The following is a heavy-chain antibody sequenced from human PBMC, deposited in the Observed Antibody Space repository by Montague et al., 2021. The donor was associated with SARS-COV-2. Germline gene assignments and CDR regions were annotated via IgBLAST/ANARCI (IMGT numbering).Heavy chain of an antibody. Sequence: SETLSLTCSVSGNSISKSTNHCGWIRQPPGKGLEWIASIHYSGRTYHNPPLKSRVTMSVDTSKNQFSLKLSSVTAADTAVYYCTRTTDDSALAATFWGQGTLVTVSS. D-gene: IGHD6-19*01. CDR1: GNSISKSTNH. J-gene: IGHJ4*02. V-gene: IGHV4-39*01. CDR2: IHYSGRT. CDR3: TRTTDDSALAATF.